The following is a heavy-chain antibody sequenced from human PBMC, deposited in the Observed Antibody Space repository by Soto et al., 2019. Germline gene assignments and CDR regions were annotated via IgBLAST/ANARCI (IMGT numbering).Heavy chain of an antibody. Sequence: SETLSLTCTVSGGSISSGGYYWSWIRQHPGKGLEWIGYIYYSGSTYYNPSLKSRVTISVDTSKNQFSLKLSSVTAADTAVYYCARLFGESDVDYWGQGTLVTVSS. CDR2: IYYSGST. V-gene: IGHV4-31*03. CDR3: ARLFGESDVDY. D-gene: IGHD3-10*01. J-gene: IGHJ4*02. CDR1: GGSISSGGYY.